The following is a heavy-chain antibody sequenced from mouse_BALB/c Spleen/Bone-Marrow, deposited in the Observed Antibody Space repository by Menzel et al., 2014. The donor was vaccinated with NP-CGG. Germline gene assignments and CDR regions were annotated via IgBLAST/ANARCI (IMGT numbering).Heavy chain of an antibody. V-gene: IGHV1S81*02. CDR1: GYTFTSYW. Sequence: VKLQESGAELVKPEASVKLSCKASGYTFTSYWMHWVKQRPGQGLEWIGEINPSNGRTNYNGKFKGKATLTADKSSSTAYMQLSSLTSVDSAVYFCARGGNYRFDYWGQGTTLTVSS. CDR3: ARGGNYRFDY. D-gene: IGHD2-1*01. CDR2: INPSNGRT. J-gene: IGHJ2*01.